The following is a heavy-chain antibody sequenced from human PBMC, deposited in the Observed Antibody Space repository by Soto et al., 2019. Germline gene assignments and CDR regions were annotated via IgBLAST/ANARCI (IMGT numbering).Heavy chain of an antibody. V-gene: IGHV3-23*01. CDR3: AKMQGWTYGQYHFDY. CDR2: ISGGADGS. J-gene: IGHJ4*02. Sequence: EVQVLESGGGVMHPGGSLRLSCAASGFTFSRFAMSWVRQAPGKGLEYVASISGGADGSFYADSVKGRFTISRDNSKNILYLQMNSLRAEDTAVYFCAKMQGWTYGQYHFDYWGLGTLATVSP. CDR1: GFTFSRFA. D-gene: IGHD2-2*01.